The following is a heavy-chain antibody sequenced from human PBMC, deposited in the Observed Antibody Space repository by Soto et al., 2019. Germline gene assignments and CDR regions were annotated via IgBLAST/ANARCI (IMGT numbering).Heavy chain of an antibody. Sequence: GGSLRLSCAASGFTFSSYGMHWVRQAPGKGLEWVAVISYDGSNKYYADSVKGRFTISRDNSKNTLYLQMNSLRAEDTAVYYCAKDLSPEGFGEFERGQGSLVTVSS. J-gene: IGHJ1*01. CDR1: GFTFSSYG. CDR2: ISYDGSNK. V-gene: IGHV3-30*18. D-gene: IGHD3-10*01. CDR3: AKDLSPEGFGEFE.